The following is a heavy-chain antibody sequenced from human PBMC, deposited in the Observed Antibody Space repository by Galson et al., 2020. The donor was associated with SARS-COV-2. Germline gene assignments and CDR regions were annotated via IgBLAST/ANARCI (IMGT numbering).Heavy chain of an antibody. V-gene: IGHV4-61*09. D-gene: IGHD2-15*01. CDR2: IYATGSP. CDR3: ARGRREAFSEYMWTTEGDYSFDL. Sequence: SETLSLTRSVSGGSINSDGYYWSWVRQPAGKGLEWIGQIYATGSPRHNPSLRSRVTISLDTSKNQFSLEVRSVTAADTAVYYCARGRREAFSEYMWTTEGDYSFDLWGRGTLVTVSS. CDR1: GGSINSDGYY. J-gene: IGHJ2*01.